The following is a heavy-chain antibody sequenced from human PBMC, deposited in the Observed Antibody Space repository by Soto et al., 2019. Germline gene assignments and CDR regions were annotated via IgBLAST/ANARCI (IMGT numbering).Heavy chain of an antibody. D-gene: IGHD6-13*01. V-gene: IGHV4-59*08. Sequence: SETLAITCTVGGGGSSRDYWRWIGQRAWKGLEWIGYIYYSGSTNYNPSLKSRVTISVDTSKNQFSLKLSSVTAADTAVYYCAIGRQQLVHHHAFDIWGPGTMVTV. J-gene: IGHJ3*02. CDR1: GGGSSRDY. CDR3: AIGRQQLVHHHAFDI. CDR2: IYYSGST.